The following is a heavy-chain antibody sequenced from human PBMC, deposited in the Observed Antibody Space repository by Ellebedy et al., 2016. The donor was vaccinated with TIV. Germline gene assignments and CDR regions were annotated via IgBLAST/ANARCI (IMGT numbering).Heavy chain of an antibody. CDR2: ISSTGYYI. CDR3: ARSGEHDY. CDR1: GFTFGDYY. Sequence: GESLNISCAASGFTFGDYYMSWNRQAPGKGLEWVSFISSTGYYIYYADSVKGRFTISRDDARKSLYLQMNSLRAEDKAVYYCARSGEHDYWGQGTLVTVSS. J-gene: IGHJ4*02. D-gene: IGHD1-26*01. V-gene: IGHV3-11*04.